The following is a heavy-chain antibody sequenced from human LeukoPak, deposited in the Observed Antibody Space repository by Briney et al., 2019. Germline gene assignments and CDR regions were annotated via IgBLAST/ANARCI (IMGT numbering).Heavy chain of an antibody. D-gene: IGHD3-22*01. CDR2: VSAYNGNT. J-gene: IGHJ4*02. CDR3: ARDVHYYDSSGYYYRGPSDY. V-gene: IGHV1-18*01. CDR1: GYTFTSYG. Sequence: ASVKVSCKASGYTFTSYGINWVRQAPGQGLEWMGWVSAYNGNTNYAQKLQGRVTMTTDTSTSTAYMELRSLRSDDTAVYYCARDVHYYDSSGYYYRGPSDYWGQGTLVTVSS.